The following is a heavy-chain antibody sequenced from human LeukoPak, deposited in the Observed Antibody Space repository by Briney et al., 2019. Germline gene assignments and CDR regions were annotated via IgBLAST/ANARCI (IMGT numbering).Heavy chain of an antibody. CDR3: ARGYRFGYPHLGYFDC. CDR1: GFTFSSYA. J-gene: IGHJ4*02. CDR2: ISYDGSNK. V-gene: IGHV3-30*04. Sequence: ERSLRLSCAASGFTFSSYAMNWVRQAPGKGLEWVAVISYDGSNKYYADSVKGRFTISRDNSKNTLYLQMNSLRAEDTAVNYCARGYRFGYPHLGYFDCWGQGNLVTVSS. D-gene: IGHD5-18*01.